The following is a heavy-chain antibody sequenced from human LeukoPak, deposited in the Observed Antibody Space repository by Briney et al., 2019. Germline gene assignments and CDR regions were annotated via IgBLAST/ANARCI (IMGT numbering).Heavy chain of an antibody. V-gene: IGHV5-10-1*01. CDR1: GYSFTSYW. Sequence: GASLKISCKGSGYSFTSYWITWVRQMPGKGLEWMGRIDPSDSYTNYSPSFQGHDTISADKSISSAYLQWSSLKAADTPVYYCARETYYYGSGSSGMDVWGQGTTVTVS. CDR2: IDPSDSYT. D-gene: IGHD3-10*01. J-gene: IGHJ6*02. CDR3: ARETYYYGSGSSGMDV.